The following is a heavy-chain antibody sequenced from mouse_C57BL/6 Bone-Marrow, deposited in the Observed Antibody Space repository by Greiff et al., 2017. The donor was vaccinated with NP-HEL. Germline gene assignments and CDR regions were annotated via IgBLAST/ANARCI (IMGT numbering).Heavy chain of an antibody. V-gene: IGHV1-61*01. CDR2: IYPSDSET. J-gene: IGHJ2*01. D-gene: IGHD1-1*01. CDR3: ARSYGSSYVYFDY. CDR1: GYTFTSYW. Sequence: VQLQQPGAELVRPGSSVKLSCKASGYTFTSYWMDWVKQRPGQGLEWIGNIYPSDSETHYNQKFKDKATLTVDKSSSTAYMQLSSLTSEDSAVYDCARSYGSSYVYFDYWGQGTTLTVSS.